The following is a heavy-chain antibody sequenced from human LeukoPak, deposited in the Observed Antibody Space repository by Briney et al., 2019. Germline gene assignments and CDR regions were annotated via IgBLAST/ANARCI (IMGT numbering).Heavy chain of an antibody. Sequence: ASVKVFCKASGYTFTSYGISWVRQAPGQGLEWMGWISAYNGNTNYAQKLQGRVTMTTDTSTSTAYMELRSLRSDDTAVYYCARDPGAARMYYYYYMDVWGKRTTVTVSS. CDR1: GYTFTSYG. CDR3: ARDPGAARMYYYYYMDV. J-gene: IGHJ6*03. D-gene: IGHD6-6*01. V-gene: IGHV1-18*01. CDR2: ISAYNGNT.